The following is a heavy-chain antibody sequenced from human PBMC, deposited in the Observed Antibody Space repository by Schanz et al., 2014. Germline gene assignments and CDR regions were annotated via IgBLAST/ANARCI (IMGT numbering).Heavy chain of an antibody. CDR1: GFTFSTYA. J-gene: IGHJ4*02. D-gene: IGHD3-22*01. Sequence: VQLVESGGGLVQPGGSLRLSCAASGFTFSTYAMSWVRQAPGKGLEWVSAISGSGGSTYYADSVKGRFTISRDNSKTTLYLQMNSRRAEDTAVYYCAKDPSHGDYDYYFDYWGQGTLXTVSS. CDR3: AKDPSHGDYDYYFDY. V-gene: IGHV3-23*04. CDR2: ISGSGGST.